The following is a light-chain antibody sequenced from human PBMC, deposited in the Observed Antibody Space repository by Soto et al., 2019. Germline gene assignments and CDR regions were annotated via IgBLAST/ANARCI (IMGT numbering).Light chain of an antibody. CDR1: QSNGTY. Sequence: DIQMTQSPSSLSASVGDRVTITCRASQSNGTYLHWYQQKPGKAPKLLIYAASNLQSGVPSRFSGSGSGTDFTLTMNSLQPEDFATYYCQQGYSAPWTFGQGTKVEIK. CDR2: AAS. J-gene: IGKJ1*01. V-gene: IGKV1-39*01. CDR3: QQGYSAPWT.